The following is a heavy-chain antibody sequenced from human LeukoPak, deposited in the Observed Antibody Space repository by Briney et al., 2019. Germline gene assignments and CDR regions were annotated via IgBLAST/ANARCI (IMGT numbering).Heavy chain of an antibody. Sequence: SETLSLTCAVYGGTFSGYYWSWIRQPPGKGLEWVGEISYSGNTNYNPSLESRGTISVDTSKNQFSLKLNSMTAADTAVYYGARRRNWSYVLDYWGRGTPVTVSS. CDR1: GGTFSGYY. D-gene: IGHD1-7*01. J-gene: IGHJ4*01. CDR2: ISYSGNT. CDR3: ARRRNWSYVLDY. V-gene: IGHV4-34*01.